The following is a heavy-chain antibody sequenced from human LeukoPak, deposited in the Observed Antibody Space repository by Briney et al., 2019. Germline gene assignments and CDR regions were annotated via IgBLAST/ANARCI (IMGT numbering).Heavy chain of an antibody. CDR2: INHSGST. V-gene: IGHV4-34*01. Sequence: SETLSLTCAVYGRSFSGYYWSWIRQPPGKGLEWIGEINHSGSTNYNPSLKSRVTISGDTSKNQFSLKVNSVTAADTAMYYCARVGSGWGDFDYWGQGTLVTVSS. D-gene: IGHD6-19*01. CDR1: GRSFSGYY. J-gene: IGHJ4*02. CDR3: ARVGSGWGDFDY.